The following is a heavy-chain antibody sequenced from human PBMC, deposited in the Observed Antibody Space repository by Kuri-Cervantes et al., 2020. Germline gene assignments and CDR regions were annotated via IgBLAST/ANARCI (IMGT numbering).Heavy chain of an antibody. D-gene: IGHD5-18*01. J-gene: IGHJ4*02. CDR3: AKSRGYTYGTAHY. V-gene: IGHV5-51*01. CDR2: IYPADSDT. CDR1: GYSFTNSW. Sequence: GSLRLSCKGSGYSFTNSWIGWVRQMPGKGLEWMGIIYPADSDTRYSPSFQGQVTISADKSIAAAYLQWSSLKASDTAMYYCAKSRGYTYGTAHYWGQGTLVTVSS.